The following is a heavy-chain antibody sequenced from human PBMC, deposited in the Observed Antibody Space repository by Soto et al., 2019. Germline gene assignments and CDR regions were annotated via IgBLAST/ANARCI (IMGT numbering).Heavy chain of an antibody. V-gene: IGHV1-3*04. CDR1: GYTFTLYT. J-gene: IGHJ4*02. Sequence: QVQIVQSGAEVKKPGASVKGSCKTYGYTFTLYTIHWVRQAPGQRLEWMGWINTGNGNTKYSQRFQGRVTMSRDTSASTAYMELSSLTSEDTAVYYCAKLGGGYIFGPYLDYWGQGTLVTVSS. CDR2: INTGNGNT. CDR3: AKLGGGYIFGPYLDY. D-gene: IGHD5-18*01.